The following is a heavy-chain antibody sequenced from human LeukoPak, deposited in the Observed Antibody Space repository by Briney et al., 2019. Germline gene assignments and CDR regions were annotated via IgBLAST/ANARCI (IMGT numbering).Heavy chain of an antibody. D-gene: IGHD6-13*01. Sequence: GGSLRLSCAASGFTFSSYSMNWVRQAPGKGLEWVSYISSSSSTIYYADSVKGRFTISRDNAKNSLYLQMNSLRAEDTAVYYCASGYSSSWLERTQAYMDVWGKGTTVTVSS. J-gene: IGHJ6*03. CDR2: ISSSSSTI. CDR1: GFTFSSYS. CDR3: ASGYSSSWLERTQAYMDV. V-gene: IGHV3-48*01.